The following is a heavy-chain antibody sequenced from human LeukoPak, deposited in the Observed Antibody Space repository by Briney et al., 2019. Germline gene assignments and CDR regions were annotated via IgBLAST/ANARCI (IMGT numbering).Heavy chain of an antibody. Sequence: PGGSLRLSCAASAFTFSRSAMSWVRQAPGKGLEWVSVISGGGGITNYADSVKGRFTISRDNAKNSLHLQMNSLRAEDTAVYYCARGSGVQVWSSLDYWGQGTLVTVSS. CDR1: AFTFSRSA. D-gene: IGHD3-10*01. J-gene: IGHJ4*02. CDR2: ISGGGGIT. V-gene: IGHV3-23*01. CDR3: ARGSGVQVWSSLDY.